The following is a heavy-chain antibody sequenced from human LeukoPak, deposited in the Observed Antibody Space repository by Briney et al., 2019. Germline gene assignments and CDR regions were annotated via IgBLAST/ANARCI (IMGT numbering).Heavy chain of an antibody. CDR2: ISSSSSSHT. CDR3: ARERGSFYDY. D-gene: IGHD1-26*01. CDR1: GFTFSDYY. V-gene: IGHV3-11*05. Sequence: PGGSLRLSCAASGFTFSDYYMSWIRQAPGKGLEWVSYISSSSSSHTNYADSVKGRFTISRDNAKNSLYLQMNSPRAEDTAVYYRARERGSFYDYCGQGTLVTVSS. J-gene: IGHJ4*02.